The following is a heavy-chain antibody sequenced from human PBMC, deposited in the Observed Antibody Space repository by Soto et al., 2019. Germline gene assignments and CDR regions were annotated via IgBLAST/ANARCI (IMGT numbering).Heavy chain of an antibody. CDR1: GFTFSSYA. V-gene: IGHV3-30-3*01. CDR2: ISYDGSNK. Sequence: PGGSLRLSCAASGFTFSSYAMHWVRQAPGKGLEWVAVISYDGSNKYYADSVKGRFTISRDNSKNTLYLQMNSLRAEDTAVYYCARDGRYDAFDIWGQGTMVTVSS. J-gene: IGHJ3*02. CDR3: ARDGRYDAFDI.